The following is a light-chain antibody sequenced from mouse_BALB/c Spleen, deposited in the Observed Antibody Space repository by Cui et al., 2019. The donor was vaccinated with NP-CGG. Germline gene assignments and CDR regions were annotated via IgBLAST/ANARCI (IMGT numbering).Light chain of an antibody. V-gene: IGLV1*01. J-gene: IGLJ1*01. CDR3: ALWYSNHWV. Sequence: HAVVTQDSPLTTSPGETVTLTCRSSTGAVTTSNYANWVQEKPDHLFTGLIGGTNNRVPGVPARFSGSLIGDKAALTITGAQTEDEAIYFCALWYSNHWVFGGGTKLTVL. CDR2: GTN. CDR1: TGAVTTSNY.